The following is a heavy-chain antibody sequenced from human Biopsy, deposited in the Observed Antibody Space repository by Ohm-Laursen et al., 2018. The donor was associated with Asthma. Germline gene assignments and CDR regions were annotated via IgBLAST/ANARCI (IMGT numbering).Heavy chain of an antibody. J-gene: IGHJ6*02. D-gene: IGHD4-17*01. CDR3: ARGGYYGDRRHHNGLDV. V-gene: IGHV1-2*06. Sequence: ASVKVSCKASGYPFIGYHIHWMRQAPGQGLEWMGRINPNSGATNYAQKFQGRVTMTRDTSISTAYMEVSRLRSDDTAVYYCARGGYYGDRRHHNGLDVWGQGTTVTVSS. CDR1: GYPFIGYH. CDR2: INPNSGAT.